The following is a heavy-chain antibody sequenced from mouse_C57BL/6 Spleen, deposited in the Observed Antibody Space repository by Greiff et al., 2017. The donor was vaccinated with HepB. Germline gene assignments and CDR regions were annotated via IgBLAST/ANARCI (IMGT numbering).Heavy chain of an antibody. CDR3: AIKEDLLPGPHWYVDV. Sequence: VKLQESGAELVKPGASVKVSCKASGYTFTSYWMHWVKQRPGQGLEWIGRIHPSDSDTNYNQKFKGKATLTVDKSSSTAYMQLSSLTSEDSAVYYCAIKEDLLPGPHWYVDVWGTGTTVTVSS. V-gene: IGHV1-74*01. D-gene: IGHD1-1*01. CDR1: GYTFTSYW. J-gene: IGHJ1*03. CDR2: IHPSDSDT.